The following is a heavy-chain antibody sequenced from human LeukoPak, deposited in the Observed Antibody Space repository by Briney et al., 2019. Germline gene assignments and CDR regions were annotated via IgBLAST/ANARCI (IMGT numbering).Heavy chain of an antibody. V-gene: IGHV3-23*01. CDR3: AKDQSRDGYNWVYYFDY. J-gene: IGHJ4*02. CDR2: ISGSGGST. D-gene: IGHD5-24*01. Sequence: GGSLRLSCAASGFTFSSYAMSWVRQAPGKGLEWVSAISGSGGSTYYADSVKGRFTISSDNSKNTLYLQMNSLRAEDTAVYYCAKDQSRDGYNWVYYFDYWGQGTLVTVSS. CDR1: GFTFSSYA.